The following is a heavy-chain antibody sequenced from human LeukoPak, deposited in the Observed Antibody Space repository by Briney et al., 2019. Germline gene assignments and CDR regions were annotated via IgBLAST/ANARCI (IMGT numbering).Heavy chain of an antibody. CDR2: IYYSGST. V-gene: IGHV4-59*11. Sequence: PSETLFLTCTVSGGSISSHYWSWIRQPPGKGLEWIGYIYYSGSTNYNPSLKSRVTISVDTSKNQFSLKLSSVTAADTAVYYCARGGWNDENYVDVWGKGTTVTVSS. D-gene: IGHD1-1*01. CDR1: GGSISSHY. CDR3: ARGGWNDENYVDV. J-gene: IGHJ6*03.